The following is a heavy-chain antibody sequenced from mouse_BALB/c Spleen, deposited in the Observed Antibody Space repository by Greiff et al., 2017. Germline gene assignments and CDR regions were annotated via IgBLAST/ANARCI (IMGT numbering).Heavy chain of an antibody. J-gene: IGHJ4*01. CDR1: GFNIKDYY. V-gene: IGHV14-3*02. CDR3: ARWYYGSNAMDY. Sequence: EVQLQQSGAELVRSGASVKLSCTASGFNIKDYYMHWVKQRPEQGLEWIGRIDPANGNTKYDPKFQGKATITADTSSNTAYLQLSSLTSEDTAVYYCARWYYGSNAMDYWGQGTSVTVSS. CDR2: IDPANGNT. D-gene: IGHD1-1*01.